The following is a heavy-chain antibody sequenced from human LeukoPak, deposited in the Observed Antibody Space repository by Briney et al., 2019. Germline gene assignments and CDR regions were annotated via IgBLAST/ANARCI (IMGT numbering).Heavy chain of an antibody. CDR3: ARGPARWYYDSSGYYFDAFDI. CDR2: IYYSGST. CDR1: GVSISSGDYY. D-gene: IGHD3-22*01. J-gene: IGHJ3*02. V-gene: IGHV4-30-4*01. Sequence: SQTLSLTCTVSGVSISSGDYYWSWVRQPPGKGLAWIGYIYYSGSTYYNPSLKSRVTISVDTSKNQFSLKLSSVTAADTAVYYCARGPARWYYDSSGYYFDAFDIWGQGTMVTVSS.